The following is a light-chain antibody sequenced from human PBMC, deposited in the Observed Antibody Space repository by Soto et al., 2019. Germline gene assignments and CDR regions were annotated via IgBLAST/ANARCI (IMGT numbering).Light chain of an antibody. J-gene: IGKJ3*01. CDR2: WAS. Sequence: DIVMTQSPDSLAVSLGERATINCKSSQSVFYSSNNKNQLAWYQQKPGQPPKLLIYWASARHSGVPDRFSGSGSETDFTLTISSLQAEDVAVYYCQKYYSTPFTFGPGTKVDIK. V-gene: IGKV4-1*01. CDR1: QSVFYSSNNKNQ. CDR3: QKYYSTPFT.